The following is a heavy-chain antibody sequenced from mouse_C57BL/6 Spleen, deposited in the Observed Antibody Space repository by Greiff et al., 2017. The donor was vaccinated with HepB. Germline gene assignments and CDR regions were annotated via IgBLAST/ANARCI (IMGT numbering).Heavy chain of an antibody. D-gene: IGHD2-2*01. V-gene: IGHV1-82*01. J-gene: IGHJ2*01. CDR1: GYAFSSSW. CDR3: YGYDVDY. CDR2: IYPGDGDT. Sequence: QVQLQQSGPELVKPGASVKISCKASGYAFSSSWMNWVKQRPGKGLEWIGRIYPGDGDTNYNGKFKGKATLTADKSSSTAYMQLSSLTSEDSAVYFCYGYDVDYWGQGTTLTVSS.